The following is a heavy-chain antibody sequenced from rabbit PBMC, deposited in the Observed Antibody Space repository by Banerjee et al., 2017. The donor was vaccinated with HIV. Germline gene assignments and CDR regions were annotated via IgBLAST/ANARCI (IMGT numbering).Heavy chain of an antibody. CDR1: GIDFSSYYY. V-gene: IGHV1S45*01. Sequence: QEQLEESGGDLVKPEGTLTLTCKASGIDFSSYYYMCWVRQAPGKGLELIACIYTSSGSTWYATWAKGRFTISKTSSTTVTLQMTSLTAADTATYFCARGGYDANYFNLWGPGTLVTVS. J-gene: IGHJ4*01. CDR3: ARGGYDANYFNL. CDR2: IYTSSGST. D-gene: IGHD6-1*01.